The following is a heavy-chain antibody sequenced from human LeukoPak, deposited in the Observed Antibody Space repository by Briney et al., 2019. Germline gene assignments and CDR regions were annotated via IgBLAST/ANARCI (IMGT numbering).Heavy chain of an antibody. CDR2: INPNSGGT. D-gene: IGHD6-6*01. CDR3: AREGRIAARPSWFDP. Sequence: ASVKVSCKASGYTFTGYYMHWVRQAPGQGLEWMGWINPNSGGTNYAQKFQGRVTMTRDTSISTAYMELSRLRSDDTAVYCCAREGRIAARPSWFDPWGQGTLVTVSS. J-gene: IGHJ5*02. V-gene: IGHV1-2*02. CDR1: GYTFTGYY.